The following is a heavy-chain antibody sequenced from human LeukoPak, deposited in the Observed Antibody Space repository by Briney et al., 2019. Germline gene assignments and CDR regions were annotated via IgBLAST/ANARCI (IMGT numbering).Heavy chain of an antibody. J-gene: IGHJ4*02. CDR2: INDYGTIT. CDR1: GFTFSSCA. V-gene: IGHV3-64D*09. CDR3: VNDLSGWYSFEY. Sequence: PGGSLRLSCSASGFTFSSCAMHWVRQAPGMGLEYVSGINDYGTITHYGDSVRGRVTISRDDTKNTVHLEMSSLRAEDTAVYYCVNDLSGWYSFEYWGQGTLVTVSS. D-gene: IGHD6-19*01.